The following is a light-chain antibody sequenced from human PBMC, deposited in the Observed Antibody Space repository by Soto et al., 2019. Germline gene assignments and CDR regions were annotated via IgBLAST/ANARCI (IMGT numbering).Light chain of an antibody. CDR3: QQYNSWPLT. CDR2: GAS. V-gene: IGKV3-15*01. J-gene: IGKJ4*01. CDR1: QSVNNN. Sequence: EVVLTQSPATLSVSPGERATLSCRASQSVNNNLAWYQQKPGQAPRLLIYGASTRATDIPARFSGSGSGTDFTLTVSSLQSEDFAVYSCQQYNSWPLTFGGGTKVDI.